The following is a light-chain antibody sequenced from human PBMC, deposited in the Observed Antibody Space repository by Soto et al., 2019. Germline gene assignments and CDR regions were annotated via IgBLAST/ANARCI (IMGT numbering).Light chain of an antibody. CDR1: QSIVNK. V-gene: IGKV3-15*01. J-gene: IGKJ1*01. Sequence: IVMTQSPATLSVSPGERATLSCRASQSIVNKFAWYQQRPGQAPRLLIYGASTRVTGIRARFSGSGSGTSVTLTISVLQSEDFGVYYWQQDKSWRTFGQGTNLETK. CDR2: GAS. CDR3: QQDKSWRT.